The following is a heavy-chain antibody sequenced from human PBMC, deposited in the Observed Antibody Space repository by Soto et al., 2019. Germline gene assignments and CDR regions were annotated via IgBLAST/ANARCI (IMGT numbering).Heavy chain of an antibody. CDR3: AKDRRFRTSSMGILDY. V-gene: IGHV3-23*01. Sequence: GGSLRLSCAASGFTFSSYAMSWVRQAPGKGLEWVSAISGSGGSTYYADSVKGRFTISRDNSKNTLYLQMNSLRAEDTAVYYCAKDRRFRTSSMGILDYWGQGTLVTV. J-gene: IGHJ4*02. D-gene: IGHD7-27*01. CDR1: GFTFSSYA. CDR2: ISGSGGST.